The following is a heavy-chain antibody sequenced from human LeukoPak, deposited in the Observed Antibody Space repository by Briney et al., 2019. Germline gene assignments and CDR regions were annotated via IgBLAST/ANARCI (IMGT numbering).Heavy chain of an antibody. CDR2: ISGSGGST. D-gene: IGHD3-16*02. V-gene: IGHV3-23*01. Sequence: GGSLRLSCAASGFTFSSYAMSWVRQAPGKGLEWVSAISGSGGSTYYADSVKGRFTISRDNSKNTLYLQMNSPRAEDTAVYYCAKVTDRIPSLFDYWGQGTLVTVSS. J-gene: IGHJ4*02. CDR3: AKVTDRIPSLFDY. CDR1: GFTFSSYA.